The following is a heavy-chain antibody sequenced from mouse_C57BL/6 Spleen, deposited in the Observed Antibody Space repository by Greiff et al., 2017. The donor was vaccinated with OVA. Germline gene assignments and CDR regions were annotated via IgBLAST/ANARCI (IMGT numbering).Heavy chain of an antibody. D-gene: IGHD1-1*01. J-gene: IGHJ4*01. CDR2: INPSTGGT. CDR1: GYSFTGYY. Sequence: VHVKQSGPELVKPGASVKISCKASGYSFTGYYMNWVKQSPEKSLEWIGEINPSTGGTTYNQKFKAKATLTVDKSSSTAYMQLKSLTSEDSAVYYCARTVGAMDYWGQGTSVTVSS. V-gene: IGHV1-42*01. CDR3: ARTVGAMDY.